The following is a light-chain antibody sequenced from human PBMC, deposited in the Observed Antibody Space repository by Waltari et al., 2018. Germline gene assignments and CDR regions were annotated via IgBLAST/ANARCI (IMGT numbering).Light chain of an antibody. V-gene: IGKV3-15*01. CDR3: QQYNNWPRT. CDR2: GAS. CDR1: QSLSIN. J-gene: IGKJ1*01. Sequence: EIVMTQSPATLSVSPGERATLSCRASQSLSINLAWYQQRPGQPPRLLIYGASTRATGIPARFSGSGSETDFTLTISSLQSEDFVVYYCQQYNNWPRTFGQGTKVEIK.